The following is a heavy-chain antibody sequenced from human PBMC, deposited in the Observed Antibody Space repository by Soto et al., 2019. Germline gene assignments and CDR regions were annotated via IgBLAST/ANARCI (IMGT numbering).Heavy chain of an antibody. CDR2: ISGSGGST. CDR1: GFTFSSYA. J-gene: IGHJ4*02. Sequence: GGSLRLXCAASGFTFSSYAMTWVRQAPGKGLEWVSAISGSGGSTYYADSVKGRFTISRATSKSTLYLQMNSLRPEDTAVYYCASGSYCSSTNGYATYYFDYRAQRTLVPVSS. CDR3: ASGSYCSSTNGYATYYFDY. V-gene: IGHV3-23*01. D-gene: IGHD2-2*01.